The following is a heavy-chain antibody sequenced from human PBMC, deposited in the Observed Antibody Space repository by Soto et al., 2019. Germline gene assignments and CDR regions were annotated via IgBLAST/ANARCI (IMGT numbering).Heavy chain of an antibody. CDR2: MNPNSGNT. Sequence: QVQLVQSGAEGKKSGASVKVSCKAYGYTFTSYDFNWVRRATGKGLEWMGWMNPNSGNTGYAQKFQGRVTMTRNTSISTAYMELSSLRYEDTAVYYCARERSAAGTGWFDPWGQGTLVTVSS. D-gene: IGHD6-13*01. V-gene: IGHV1-8*01. CDR3: ARERSAAGTGWFDP. CDR1: GYTFTSYD. J-gene: IGHJ5*02.